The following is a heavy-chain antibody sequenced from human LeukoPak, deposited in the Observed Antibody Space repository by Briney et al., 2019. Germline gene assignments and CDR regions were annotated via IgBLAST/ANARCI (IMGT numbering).Heavy chain of an antibody. D-gene: IGHD3-22*01. Sequence: SVKVSCKASGGTFSSYAISWVRQAPGQGLEWMGGIIPIFGTANYAQKFQGRVTITAGESTSTAYMELSSLRSEDTAVYYCARVDYDSSGYYYYYYGMDVWGQGTTVTVSS. CDR3: ARVDYDSSGYYYYYYGMDV. V-gene: IGHV1-69*13. J-gene: IGHJ6*02. CDR1: GGTFSSYA. CDR2: IIPIFGTA.